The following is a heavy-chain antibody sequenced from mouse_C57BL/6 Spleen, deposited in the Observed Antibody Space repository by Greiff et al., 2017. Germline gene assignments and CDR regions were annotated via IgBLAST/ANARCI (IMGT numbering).Heavy chain of an antibody. Sequence: QVQLKQSGAELARPGASVKMSCKASGYTFTSYTMHWVKQRPGQGLEWIGYINPSSGYTKYNQKFKDKATLTADKSSSTAYMQLSSLTSEDSAVYYCAGYDYDGYFDYWGQGTPLTVSS. CDR3: AGYDYDGYFDY. CDR2: INPSSGYT. D-gene: IGHD2-4*01. J-gene: IGHJ2*01. CDR1: GYTFTSYT. V-gene: IGHV1-4*01.